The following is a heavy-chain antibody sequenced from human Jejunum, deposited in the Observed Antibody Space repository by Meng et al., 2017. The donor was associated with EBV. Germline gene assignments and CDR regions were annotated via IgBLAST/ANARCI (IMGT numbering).Heavy chain of an antibody. CDR2: INPDGRTI. CDR3: TRAGYYRFDY. CDR1: GFTLSDHW. Sequence: VQLGGSGGGLVQPGGSLCLPCAASGFTLSDHWIHWVRQAPGEGLMWVSRINPDGRTINYGDSVKGRFTISRDNAKNTVYLQMNSLRAEDTAVYYCTRAGYYRFDYWGQGAPVTVSS. V-gene: IGHV3-74*01. J-gene: IGHJ4*02. D-gene: IGHD1-26*01.